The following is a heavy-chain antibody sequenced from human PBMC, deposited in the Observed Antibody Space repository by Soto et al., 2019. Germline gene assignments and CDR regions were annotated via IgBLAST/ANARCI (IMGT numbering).Heavy chain of an antibody. CDR3: AKDGVGDCSGGSCYSWGAFDI. V-gene: IGHV3-30*18. J-gene: IGHJ3*02. Sequence: QVQLVGSGGGVVQPGRSLRLSCAACGCTFSSYGMHWVRQAPGKGLEWVAVISYDGSNKYYADSVKGRFTISRDNSKNTLYLQMNSLRAEDTAVYYCAKDGVGDCSGGSCYSWGAFDIWGQGTMVTVSS. D-gene: IGHD2-15*01. CDR1: GCTFSSYG. CDR2: ISYDGSNK.